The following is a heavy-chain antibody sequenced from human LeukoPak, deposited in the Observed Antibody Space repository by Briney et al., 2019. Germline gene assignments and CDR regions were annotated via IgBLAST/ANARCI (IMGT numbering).Heavy chain of an antibody. CDR1: GGSISSGDYY. V-gene: IGHV4-30-4*01. J-gene: IGHJ4*02. Sequence: PSQTLSLTCTVSGGSISSGDYYWSWIRQPPGKGLEWIGYIYYSGSTYYNPSLKSRVTISVDTSKNQFSLKLSSVTAAHTAVYYCARSLLNYYDSSGYYYWGQGTLVTVSS. CDR2: IYYSGST. D-gene: IGHD3-22*01. CDR3: ARSLLNYYDSSGYYY.